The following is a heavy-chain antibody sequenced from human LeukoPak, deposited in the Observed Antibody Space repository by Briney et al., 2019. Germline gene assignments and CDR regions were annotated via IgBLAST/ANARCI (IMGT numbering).Heavy chain of an antibody. V-gene: IGHV4-4*02. Sequence: SGTLSLTRAVSGGSISSSNWWSWVRQPPGKGLEWIGEIYHSGSTNYNPSLKSRVTISVDKSKNQFSLKLSSVTAADTAVYYCARGHYDILTGYHYGMDVWGKGTTVTVSS. CDR1: GGSISSSNW. CDR3: ARGHYDILTGYHYGMDV. D-gene: IGHD3-9*01. J-gene: IGHJ6*04. CDR2: IYHSGST.